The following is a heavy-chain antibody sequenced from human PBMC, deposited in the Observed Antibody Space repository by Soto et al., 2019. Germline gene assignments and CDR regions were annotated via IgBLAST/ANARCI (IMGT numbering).Heavy chain of an antibody. V-gene: IGHV4-30-2*01. CDR1: GGSISSGGYS. CDR3: ARGPPHHY. J-gene: IGHJ4*02. Sequence: QLQLQESGSGLVKPSQTLSLTCAVSGGSISSGGYSWSWIRQPPGKGLEWIGYIYHSGNTYYNPSLNSRFTTSVDWSKNQFSLTLSSVTAADTAVYYCARGPPHHYWGQGTLVTVSS. CDR2: IYHSGNT.